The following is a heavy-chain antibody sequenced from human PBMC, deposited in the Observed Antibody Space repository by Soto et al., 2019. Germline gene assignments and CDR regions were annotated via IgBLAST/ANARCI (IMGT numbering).Heavy chain of an antibody. CDR2: IYYSGST. Sequence: SETLSLTCTVSGGSISSSSYYWGWIRQPPGKGLEWIGSIYYSGSTYYNPSLKSRVTISVDTSKNQFSLKLSSVTAADTAVYYCARRPYGDYDYYYYYMDAWGKGTTVTVSS. D-gene: IGHD4-17*01. CDR3: ARRPYGDYDYYYYYMDA. CDR1: GGSISSSSYY. V-gene: IGHV4-39*01. J-gene: IGHJ6*03.